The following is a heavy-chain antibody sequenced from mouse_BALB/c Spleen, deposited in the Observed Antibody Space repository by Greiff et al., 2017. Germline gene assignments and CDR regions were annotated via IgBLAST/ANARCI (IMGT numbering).Heavy chain of an antibody. CDR2: IYPGDGDT. D-gene: IGHD2-14*01. Sequence: QVQLKESGAELVRPGSSVKISCKASGYAFSSYWMNWVKQRPGQGLEWIGQIYPGDGDTNYNGKFKGKATLTADKSSSTAYMQLSSLTSEDSAVYFCARSDYYRYDGWFAYWGQGTLVTVSA. J-gene: IGHJ3*01. CDR1: GYAFSSYW. CDR3: ARSDYYRYDGWFAY. V-gene: IGHV1-80*01.